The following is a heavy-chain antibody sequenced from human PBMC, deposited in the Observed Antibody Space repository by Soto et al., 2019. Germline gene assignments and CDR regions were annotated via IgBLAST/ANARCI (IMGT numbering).Heavy chain of an antibody. D-gene: IGHD6-25*01. CDR2: IYYNGSA. CDR1: GGNISSSGYY. J-gene: IGHJ4*02. Sequence: SEIISLSCTVSGGNISSSGYYWSLIRQPPGEGLEWIGYIYYNGSAYYNPSLMSRLTMSVDTSKNEFSLNLNSVTAADTAVYFCASELSGQGNGPGEAFWGQGTLDPVTS. CDR3: ASELSGQGNGPGEAF. V-gene: IGHV4-30-4*01.